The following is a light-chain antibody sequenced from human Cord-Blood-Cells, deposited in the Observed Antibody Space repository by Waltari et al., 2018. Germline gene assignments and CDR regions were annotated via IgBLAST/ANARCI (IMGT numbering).Light chain of an antibody. J-gene: IGLJ2*01. Sequence: QSALTQPPSASGSPGQSVTISCTGTSSDVGGYNYVSWYQQHPGKAPKLMISEVSKRPSGVPDRFAGSKSCNTASLTVSGLQAEDEADYYCSSYAGSNNVVFGGGTKLTVL. CDR2: EVS. V-gene: IGLV2-8*01. CDR3: SSYAGSNNVV. CDR1: SSDVGGYNY.